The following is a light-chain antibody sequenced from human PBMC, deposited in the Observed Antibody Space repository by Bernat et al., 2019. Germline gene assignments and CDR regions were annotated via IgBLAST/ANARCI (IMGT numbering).Light chain of an antibody. CDR3: QHYGTSFLFT. CDR1: QSVASSY. CDR2: GTF. Sequence: EIVLTQSPGTLSLSPGESATLSCRTSQSVASSYLARYQQKPGQAPRLLIYGTFSRATGIPDRFSGSGSGTDFTLTISRLEPEDFAVYYCQHYGTSFLFTFGPGTKVDI. V-gene: IGKV3-20*01. J-gene: IGKJ3*01.